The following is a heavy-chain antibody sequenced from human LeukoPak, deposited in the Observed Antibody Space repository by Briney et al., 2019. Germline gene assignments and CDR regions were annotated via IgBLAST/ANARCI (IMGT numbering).Heavy chain of an antibody. CDR3: ARASGSFDY. CDR2: ISSSSSYI. Sequence: PGGSLRLSCAASGFTFSSYSMNWVRQAPGKGLEWVSSISSSSSYIYYADSVKGRFTISRDDSKNTLYLQMNSLRAEDSAVYYCARASGSFDYWGQGTLVTVSS. V-gene: IGHV3-21*01. CDR1: GFTFSSYS. D-gene: IGHD1-26*01. J-gene: IGHJ4*02.